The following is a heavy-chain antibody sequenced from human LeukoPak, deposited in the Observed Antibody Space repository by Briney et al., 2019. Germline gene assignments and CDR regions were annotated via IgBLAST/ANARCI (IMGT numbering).Heavy chain of an antibody. CDR2: IYHSGSP. Sequence: PSGTLSLTCAVSGGSISSNNWWGWVRQPPGKGLEWIGEIYHSGSPNYNPSLKSRVTISVDKSRNHFSLNLSSVTAADTAVYYCARIMLSWREFDCWGQGTLVTVSS. D-gene: IGHD1-26*01. J-gene: IGHJ4*02. CDR1: GGSISSNNW. CDR3: ARIMLSWREFDC. V-gene: IGHV4-4*02.